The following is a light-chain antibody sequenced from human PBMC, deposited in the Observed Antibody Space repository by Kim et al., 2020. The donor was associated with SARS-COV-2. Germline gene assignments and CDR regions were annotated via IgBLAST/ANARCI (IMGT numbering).Light chain of an antibody. J-gene: IGKJ2*01. Sequence: EIVMTQSPATLSVSPGERVTLTCRASQSVSSNLAWYQQKPGQTPRLLIYGASNRATGIPARFSGSGSGTEFTLTISSLESEDFAVYYWQQYKNWPPYTFGQGTKLEI. V-gene: IGKV3-15*01. CDR2: GAS. CDR3: QQYKNWPPYT. CDR1: QSVSSN.